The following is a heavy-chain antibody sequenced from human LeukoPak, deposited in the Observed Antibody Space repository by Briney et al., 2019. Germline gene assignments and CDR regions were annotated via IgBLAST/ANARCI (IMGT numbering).Heavy chain of an antibody. CDR3: ARALNAGYSPYYFDY. J-gene: IGHJ4*02. D-gene: IGHD5-18*01. V-gene: IGHV1-2*02. CDR2: INPNSGGT. CDR1: GYTFTGYY. Sequence: ASLTLSCTASGYTFTGYYMHWVRQAPGQGLEWMGWINPNSGGTNYAQKFQGRVTMTRDTSISTAYMELSRLRSDDTAVYYCARALNAGYSPYYFDYWGQGTLVTVSS.